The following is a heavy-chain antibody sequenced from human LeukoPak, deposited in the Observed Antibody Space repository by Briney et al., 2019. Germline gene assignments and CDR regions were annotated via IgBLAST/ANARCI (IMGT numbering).Heavy chain of an antibody. CDR2: INNDGSTT. J-gene: IGHJ4*02. CDR3: ARDGGYDFWSGYLDY. V-gene: IGHV3-74*01. D-gene: IGHD3-3*01. CDR1: GFTFSSDW. Sequence: PGGSLRLSCAASGFTFSSDWMHWVRQAAGKGLVWVSRINNDGSTTAYADSVKGRFTISRDNSKNTLYLQMNSLRAEDTAVYYCARDGGYDFWSGYLDYWGQGTLVTVSS.